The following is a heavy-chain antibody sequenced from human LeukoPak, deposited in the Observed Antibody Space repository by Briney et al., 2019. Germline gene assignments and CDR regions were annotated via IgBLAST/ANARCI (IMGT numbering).Heavy chain of an antibody. CDR1: GGSISSYY. Sequence: PSETLSLTCTVSGGSISSYYWSWIRQPPGKGLEWIGYIYYSGSTIYNPSLKSRVTISVDTSKNQFSLKLSSVTAADTAVYYCARDRGSSGWFDPWGQGTLVTVSS. CDR2: IYYSGST. V-gene: IGHV4-59*12. J-gene: IGHJ5*02. D-gene: IGHD6-6*01. CDR3: ARDRGSSGWFDP.